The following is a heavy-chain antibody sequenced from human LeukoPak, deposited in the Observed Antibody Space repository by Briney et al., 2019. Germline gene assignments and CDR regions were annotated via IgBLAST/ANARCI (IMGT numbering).Heavy chain of an antibody. CDR3: ARHIKLRVTTVRRYFDY. J-gene: IGHJ4*02. CDR1: GGSISSGGYY. Sequence: SQTLSLTCTVSGGSISSGGYYWSWIRQHPGKGLEWIGYIYYSGSTYYNPSLKSRVTISVDTSKNQFSLKLSSVTAADTAVYYCARHIKLRVTTVRRYFDYWGQGTLVTVSS. V-gene: IGHV4-31*03. CDR2: IYYSGST. D-gene: IGHD4-11*01.